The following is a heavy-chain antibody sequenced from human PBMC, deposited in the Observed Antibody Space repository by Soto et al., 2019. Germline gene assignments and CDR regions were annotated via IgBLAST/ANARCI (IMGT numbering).Heavy chain of an antibody. Sequence: PSETLCLTCTVAGGSISSGGYYWSWIRQHPGKGLEWIGYIYYSGSTYYNPSLKSRVTISVDTSKNQFSLKLSSVTAADTAVYYCASLHTSPIFGVVNWFDPWGQGTLVTVSS. CDR3: ASLHTSPIFGVVNWFDP. CDR2: IYYSGST. D-gene: IGHD3-3*01. J-gene: IGHJ5*02. V-gene: IGHV4-31*03. CDR1: GGSISSGGYY.